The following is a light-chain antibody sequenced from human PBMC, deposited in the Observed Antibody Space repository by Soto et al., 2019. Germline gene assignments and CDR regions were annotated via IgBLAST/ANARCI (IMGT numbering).Light chain of an antibody. CDR3: GTWDSSLSAYV. V-gene: IGLV1-51*01. CDR1: SSNIGNNY. J-gene: IGLJ1*01. CDR2: DNS. Sequence: QSVLTQPPSVSAAPGQKVTISCSGSSSNIGNNYVSWYQQLPGTAPKLLIYDNSKRPSGIPDRFSDSKSGTSATLGITGLQTGNEADYYCGTWDSSLSAYVFGTGTKLTVL.